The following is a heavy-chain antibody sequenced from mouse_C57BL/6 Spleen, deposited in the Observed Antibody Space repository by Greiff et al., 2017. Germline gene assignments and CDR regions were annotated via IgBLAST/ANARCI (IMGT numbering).Heavy chain of an antibody. Sequence: EVQRVESEGGLVQPGSSMKLSCTASGFTFSDYYMAWVRQVPEKGLEWVANINYDGSSTYYLDSLKSRFIISRDNAKNILYMQMSSLKSEDTATYYCARDGGSSYGYFDVWGTGTTVTVSS. V-gene: IGHV5-16*01. CDR3: ARDGGSSYGYFDV. J-gene: IGHJ1*03. D-gene: IGHD1-1*01. CDR1: GFTFSDYY. CDR2: INYDGSST.